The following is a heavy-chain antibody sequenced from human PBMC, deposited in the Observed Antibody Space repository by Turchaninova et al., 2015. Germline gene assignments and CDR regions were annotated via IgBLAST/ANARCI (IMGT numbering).Heavy chain of an antibody. CDR1: GFTFTNAW. V-gene: IGHV3-15*01. CDR2: IKTKSDGGAA. CDR3: RETXX. J-gene: IGHJ1*01. D-gene: IGHD1-26*01. Sequence: EVQLVESGGGLVKPGGSLRLSCTGSGFTFTNAWMNWVRQAPGKGMEWVARIKTKSDGGAADYAAPVKGRFIITRDDSKKMLYLQMNRRKIEDTSVYYXRETXXWGQGTLVTXSS.